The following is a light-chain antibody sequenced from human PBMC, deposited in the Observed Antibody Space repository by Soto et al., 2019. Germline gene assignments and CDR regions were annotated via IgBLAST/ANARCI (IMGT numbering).Light chain of an antibody. Sequence: EIVLTQSPDTLSLSPGERATLSCRASQTVTTSYLAWYQQKPGQAPRLLIYTVSSRATGIPDRFSGSGSGTDFTLTISRLEPEDFAVDYCQQYSNSPPTFGQGTKVEIK. J-gene: IGKJ1*01. CDR3: QQYSNSPPT. CDR1: QTVTTSY. CDR2: TVS. V-gene: IGKV3-20*01.